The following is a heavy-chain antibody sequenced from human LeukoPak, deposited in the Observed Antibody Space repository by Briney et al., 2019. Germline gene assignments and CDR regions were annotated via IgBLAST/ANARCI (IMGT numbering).Heavy chain of an antibody. CDR3: ARPTSSGWYSH. D-gene: IGHD6-19*01. V-gene: IGHV3-48*01. CDR1: GFIFSNYD. J-gene: IGHJ3*01. Sequence: GGSLRLSCAASGFIFSNYDMNWVRQAPGKGLEWVSYITGSSRTKSYADSVKGRFTISRDNAENSVYLQMNSLRAEDTAVYHCARPTSSGWYSHWGQGTMVTVSS. CDR2: ITGSSRTK.